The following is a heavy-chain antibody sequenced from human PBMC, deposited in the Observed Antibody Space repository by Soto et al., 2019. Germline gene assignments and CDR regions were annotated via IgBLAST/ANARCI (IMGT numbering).Heavy chain of an antibody. CDR2: IIPIFGTA. V-gene: IGHV1-69*01. J-gene: IGHJ5*02. Sequence: QVQLVQSGAEVKKPGSSVKVSCKASGGTFSSYAISWVRHAPGQGLEWMGGIIPIFGTANYAQKLQGRVTITADESTSTAYMELSRLRSEDTAVYYCASEGNPREVYNWFDPWGQGTLVTVSS. D-gene: IGHD1-1*01. CDR1: GGTFSSYA. CDR3: ASEGNPREVYNWFDP.